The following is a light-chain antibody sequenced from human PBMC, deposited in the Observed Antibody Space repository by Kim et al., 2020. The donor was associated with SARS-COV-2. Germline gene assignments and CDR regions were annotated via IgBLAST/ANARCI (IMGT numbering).Light chain of an antibody. V-gene: IGKV1-39*01. CDR2: VVS. Sequence: DIQMTQSPSALSASVGDRVSITCRASHNISTSLNWFQQKPGKAPKLLIYVVSSLQSGVPSRFSGSGSGTDFTLTISRLQPEDFATYYCQQSYTSPYSFGQGTKLEI. J-gene: IGKJ2*03. CDR3: QQSYTSPYS. CDR1: HNISTS.